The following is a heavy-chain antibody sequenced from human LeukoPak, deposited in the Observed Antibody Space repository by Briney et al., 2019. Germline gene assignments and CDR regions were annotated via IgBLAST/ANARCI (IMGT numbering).Heavy chain of an antibody. D-gene: IGHD2-15*01. CDR3: AREGYCSGGSCYYYGMDV. J-gene: IGHJ6*02. Sequence: GGSLRLSCAASGFTFSSYSMNWVRQAPGKGLEWVSSISSSSSYIYYADSVKGRFTISRDNSKNTLYLQMNSLRAEDTAVYYCAREGYCSGGSCYYYGMDVWGQGTTVTVSS. CDR2: ISSSSSYI. V-gene: IGHV3-21*01. CDR1: GFTFSSYS.